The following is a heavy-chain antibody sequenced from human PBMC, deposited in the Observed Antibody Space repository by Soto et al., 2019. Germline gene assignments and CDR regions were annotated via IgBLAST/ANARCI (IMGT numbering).Heavy chain of an antibody. CDR3: ARVKGLLWFGVYGMDV. D-gene: IGHD3-10*01. Sequence: ASVKVSCKASGYTFTSYYMHWVRQAPGQGLEWMGIINPSGGSTSYAQKFQGRVTMTRDTSTSTVYMELSSLRSEDTAVYYCARVKGLLWFGVYGMDVWGQGPTVTVSS. CDR1: GYTFTSYY. V-gene: IGHV1-46*01. J-gene: IGHJ6*02. CDR2: INPSGGST.